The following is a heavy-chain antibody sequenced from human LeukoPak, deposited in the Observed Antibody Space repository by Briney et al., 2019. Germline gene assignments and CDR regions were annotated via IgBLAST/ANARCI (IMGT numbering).Heavy chain of an antibody. CDR1: GGTFSSYA. CDR2: IIPILGIA. Sequence: SVKVSCKASGGTFSSYAISWVRQAPGQGLEWMGRIIPILGIANYAQKFQGRVTITADKSTSTAYMELCSLRSEDTAVYYCARDREKSPHYYYYGMDVWGQGTTVTVSS. CDR3: ARDREKSPHYYYYGMDV. J-gene: IGHJ6*02. V-gene: IGHV1-69*04. D-gene: IGHD5-24*01.